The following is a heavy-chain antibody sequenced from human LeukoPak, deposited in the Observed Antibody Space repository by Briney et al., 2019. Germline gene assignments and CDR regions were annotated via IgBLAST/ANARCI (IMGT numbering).Heavy chain of an antibody. Sequence: PSETLSLTCTVSGGSISSNYWSWIRQPPGKGLEWIGYIYYSGSTNYNPSLKSRVTISVDTSKNQFSLKLSSVTAADTAVYYCARVPGGRWLQSDYWGQGTLVTVSS. V-gene: IGHV4-59*01. CDR3: ARVPGGRWLQSDY. CDR2: IYYSGST. CDR1: GGSISSNY. D-gene: IGHD5-24*01. J-gene: IGHJ4*02.